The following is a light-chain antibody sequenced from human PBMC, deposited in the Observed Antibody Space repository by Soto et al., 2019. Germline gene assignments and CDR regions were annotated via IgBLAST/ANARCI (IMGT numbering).Light chain of an antibody. CDR2: GAS. V-gene: IGKV3-20*01. CDR3: QQYGRSPRT. J-gene: IGKJ1*01. CDR1: QSVSSSY. Sequence: EIVLTQSPGTLSLSPGERATLSCRASQSVSSSYLAWYQQKPGQAPRLLIYGASSRATGIPDRFSGGGSGTDFSLTISRLEPEDFAVYYWQQYGRSPRTFGQGTKVEIK.